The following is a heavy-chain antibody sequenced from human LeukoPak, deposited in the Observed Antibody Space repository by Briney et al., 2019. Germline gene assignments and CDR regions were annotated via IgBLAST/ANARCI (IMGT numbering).Heavy chain of an antibody. CDR3: ARGSATATIQLDN. D-gene: IGHD5-24*01. V-gene: IGHV3-66*01. Sequence: GSLRLSCTASGFTVSSSYMSWVHQAPGKGLEWVSLIYAIGTTYYADSVKGRFTISRDNSKNTVYLQMNSLRAEDTAVYYCARGSATATIQLDNWGQGTLVTVSS. J-gene: IGHJ4*02. CDR1: GFTVSSSY. CDR2: IYAIGTT.